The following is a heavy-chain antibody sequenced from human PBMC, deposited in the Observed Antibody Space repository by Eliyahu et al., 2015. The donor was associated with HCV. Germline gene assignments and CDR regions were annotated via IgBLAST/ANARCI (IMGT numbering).Heavy chain of an antibody. CDR3: GRDPGITGTNDY. CDR2: ISSTSSYI. J-gene: IGHJ4*02. CDR1: GFTFSNYR. V-gene: IGHV3-21*06. Sequence: DVQLVESGGGLVKPGGSLRLSCAASGFTFSNYRMNWVRQAPGKGLEWVSSISSTSSYIYYADSVKGRFTISRDNAKNSLYLQMNSLRAEDTAVYYCGRDPGITGTNDYWGQGTLVTVSS. D-gene: IGHD1-20*01.